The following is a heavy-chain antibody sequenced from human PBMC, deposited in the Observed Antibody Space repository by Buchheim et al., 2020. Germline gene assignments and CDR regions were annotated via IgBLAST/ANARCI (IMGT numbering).Heavy chain of an antibody. D-gene: IGHD1-26*01. CDR1: GFTFSNHA. Sequence: QVQLVESGGGLVKPGGSLRLSCAASGFTFSNHAIHWVRQAPGKGLEWVAFIPHNGNNKYYADSVKGRFTISRDNSKNTVFLQMSSLKAEDTAVYYCGRDPSASGSYPFDNWGQGTL. CDR3: GRDPSASGSYPFDN. J-gene: IGHJ4*02. V-gene: IGHV3-30-3*01. CDR2: IPHNGNNK.